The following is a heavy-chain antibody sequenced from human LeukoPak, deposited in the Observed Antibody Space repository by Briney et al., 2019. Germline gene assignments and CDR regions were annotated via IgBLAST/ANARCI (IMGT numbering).Heavy chain of an antibody. V-gene: IGHV3-9*03. Sequence: GGSLRLSCAAFGFTFDDYAMHWVRQAPGKGLEWVSGISWNSGSIGYADSVKGRFTISRDSAKNSLYLQMNSLRAEDMALYYCTKAYSSSWYEGLDYWGQGTLVTVSS. D-gene: IGHD6-13*01. CDR2: ISWNSGSI. CDR3: TKAYSSSWYEGLDY. J-gene: IGHJ4*02. CDR1: GFTFDDYA.